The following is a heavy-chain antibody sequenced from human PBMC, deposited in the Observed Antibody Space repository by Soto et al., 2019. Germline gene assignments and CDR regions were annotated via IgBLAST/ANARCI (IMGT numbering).Heavy chain of an antibody. J-gene: IGHJ4*02. V-gene: IGHV3-30-3*01. CDR2: ISYDGSNK. CDR3: ARGLNYYGSGSLDY. D-gene: IGHD3-10*01. CDR1: GFTFNTYA. Sequence: QVQLVESGGGVVQPGGSLRLSCAASGFTFNTYAIHWVRQAPGKGLEWVTVISYDGSNKYYADSVKGRFTISRDNSKNTLYLQMNSLRADDTAVYYCARGLNYYGSGSLDYWGQGTLVTVSS.